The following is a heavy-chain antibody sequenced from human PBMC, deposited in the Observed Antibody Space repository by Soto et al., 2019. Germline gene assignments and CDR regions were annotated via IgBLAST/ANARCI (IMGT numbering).Heavy chain of an antibody. D-gene: IGHD4-17*01. Sequence: VQLVQSGAEVKKPGSSGRVSCRASGATFRGNASPWGRQPPGQGLEWMGGISPIFGSTIYARQFQGRVTITADDSASTAYMELNSLSSEDTAVYYCAGDYGVYDWYGMDVWGQGTTVTVSS. V-gene: IGHV1-69*01. CDR3: AGDYGVYDWYGMDV. J-gene: IGHJ6*02. CDR2: ISPIFGST. CDR1: GATFRGNA.